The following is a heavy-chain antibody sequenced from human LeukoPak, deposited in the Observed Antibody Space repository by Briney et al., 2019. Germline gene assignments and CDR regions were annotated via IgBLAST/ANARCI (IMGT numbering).Heavy chain of an antibody. J-gene: IGHJ4*02. V-gene: IGHV4-61*02. CDR1: GGSISSGSYY. D-gene: IGHD3-22*01. CDR2: IYTSGST. Sequence: SQTLSLTCTVSGGSISSGSYYWSWIRQPAGKGLEWIGRIYTSGSTNYNPSLKSRVTISVDTSKNQFSLKLSSVTAAVTAVYYCARDLYYDSSGYYFEPDYWGQGTLVTVSS. CDR3: ARDLYYDSSGYYFEPDY.